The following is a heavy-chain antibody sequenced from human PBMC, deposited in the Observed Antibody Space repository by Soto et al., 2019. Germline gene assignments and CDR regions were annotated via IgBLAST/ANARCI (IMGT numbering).Heavy chain of an antibody. V-gene: IGHV1-18*01. Sequence: HVQLVQSGAEVKKPGASVKVSCKASGYTFASYAISWMRQAPGQGLEWMGWISAYNGNTNYAQKLQGRVTMTTDTSMSTTFLGLRSIRSVDTPVYYFTRDPPPPDYWGQGTLVTVSS. CDR2: ISAYNGNT. J-gene: IGHJ4*02. CDR3: TRDPPPPDY. CDR1: GYTFASYA.